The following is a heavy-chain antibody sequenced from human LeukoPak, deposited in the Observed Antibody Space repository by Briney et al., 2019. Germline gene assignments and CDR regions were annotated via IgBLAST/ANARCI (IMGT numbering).Heavy chain of an antibody. Sequence: LAGGSLRLSCAASGFTSESYAMHWVRQPPGKGLEWVSGISLHNGERGYAASVKGRFTISRDDAKNSLYLQINNLRPDDTAFYYCVHSGGSSGWAPNTWGQGTLVTVSS. CDR2: ISLHNGER. CDR3: VHSGGSSGWAPNT. V-gene: IGHV3-9*02. D-gene: IGHD6-25*01. CDR1: GFTSESYA. J-gene: IGHJ5*02.